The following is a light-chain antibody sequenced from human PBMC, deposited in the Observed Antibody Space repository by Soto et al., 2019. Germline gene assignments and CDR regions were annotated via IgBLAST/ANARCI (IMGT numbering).Light chain of an antibody. Sequence: SYELTQPPSVSVAPGQTARITCGGNNIGSKSVHWYQQGPGQAPVLVVSDDSDRPSGIPERFSGSISGNTATLTISRVEAGDEADYYCSSYTTASTLVFGGGTKLTVL. J-gene: IGLJ2*01. CDR3: SSYTTASTLV. CDR1: NIGSKS. V-gene: IGLV3-21*02. CDR2: DDS.